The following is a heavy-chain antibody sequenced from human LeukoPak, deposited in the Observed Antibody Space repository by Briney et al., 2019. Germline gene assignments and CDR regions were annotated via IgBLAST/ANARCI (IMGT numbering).Heavy chain of an antibody. CDR1: GGSISSYY. CDR3: DRWISGWSDDAFDI. Sequence: SETLSLTCTVSGGSISSYYWSWIRQPPGKGLEWIGYIYYSGSTNYNPSLKSRVTISVDTSKNQFSLKLSSVTAADTAVYYCDRWISGWSDDAFDIWGQGTMVTVSS. J-gene: IGHJ3*02. V-gene: IGHV4-59*01. D-gene: IGHD6-19*01. CDR2: IYYSGST.